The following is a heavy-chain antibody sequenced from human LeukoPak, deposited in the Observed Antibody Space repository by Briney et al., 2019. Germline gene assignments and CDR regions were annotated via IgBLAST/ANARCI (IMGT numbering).Heavy chain of an antibody. Sequence: SETLSLTCAVSGVSISSYDWSWFRQPPGKGLEWIGYIYYSGSTNYNPSLKSRVTISVDTSKNQFSLKLSSVTAADTAVYYCARDTYPTDYFDYWGQGTLVTVSS. V-gene: IGHV4-59*01. J-gene: IGHJ4*02. CDR1: GVSISSYD. CDR2: IYYSGST. D-gene: IGHD2-2*01. CDR3: ARDTYPTDYFDY.